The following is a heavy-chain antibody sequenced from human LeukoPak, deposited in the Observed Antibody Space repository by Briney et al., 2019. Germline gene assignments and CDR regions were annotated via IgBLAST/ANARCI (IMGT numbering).Heavy chain of an antibody. V-gene: IGHV1-69*13. J-gene: IGHJ4*02. CDR3: ARDYGSGTLFDY. CDR2: IIPIFGTA. D-gene: IGHD3-10*01. Sequence: ASVNVSFKASGGTFSSYAISWVRQAPGQGLEWMGGIIPIFGTANYAQKFQGRVTITADESTSTAYMELSSLRSEDTAVYYCARDYGSGTLFDYWGQGTLVTVSS. CDR1: GGTFSSYA.